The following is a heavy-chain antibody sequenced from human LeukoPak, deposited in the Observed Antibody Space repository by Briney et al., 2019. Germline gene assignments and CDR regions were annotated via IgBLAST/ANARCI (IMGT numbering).Heavy chain of an antibody. CDR1: GFAFNDAW. V-gene: IGHV3-15*01. CDR3: ATDTGSGYENG. CDR2: IRSKTDGGTS. Sequence: GGSLRLSCAASGFAFNDAWMTWVRQAPGKGREWVGRIRSKTDGGTSEYAEPVKGRFTTSRDDSRNTLVLQMDSLKTEDTAVYYCATDTGSGYENGWGQGTLVTVSS. J-gene: IGHJ4*02. D-gene: IGHD5-12*01.